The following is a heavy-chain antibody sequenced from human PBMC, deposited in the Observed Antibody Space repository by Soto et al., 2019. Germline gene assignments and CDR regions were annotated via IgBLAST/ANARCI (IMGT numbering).Heavy chain of an antibody. CDR3: ARLLGDDILTGYYTGDLTFDY. D-gene: IGHD3-9*01. Sequence: SETLSLTCTVSGGSISNSSYYWGWIRQPPGKGLEWIGYMYHSGSTYYNPSLKSRVTISIDRSKNQFSLKLSSVTAADTAVYYCARLLGDDILTGYYTGDLTFDYWGQGTLVTVSS. J-gene: IGHJ4*02. CDR2: MYHSGST. CDR1: GGSISNSSYY. V-gene: IGHV4-30-2*01.